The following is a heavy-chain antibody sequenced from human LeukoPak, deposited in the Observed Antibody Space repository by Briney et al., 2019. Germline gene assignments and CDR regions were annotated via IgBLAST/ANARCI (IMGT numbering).Heavy chain of an antibody. J-gene: IGHJ6*03. CDR3: ARVERITMVRGVTLYYYYMDV. Sequence: SETLSLTCTLSGGSISGYYWSWIRQPPGKGLEWIGYIYYSGSTNYNPSLKSRVTISVDTSKNQFSLKLSSVTAADTAVYYCARVERITMVRGVTLYYYYMDVWGKGTTVTVSS. D-gene: IGHD3-10*01. CDR1: GGSISGYY. V-gene: IGHV4-59*01. CDR2: IYYSGST.